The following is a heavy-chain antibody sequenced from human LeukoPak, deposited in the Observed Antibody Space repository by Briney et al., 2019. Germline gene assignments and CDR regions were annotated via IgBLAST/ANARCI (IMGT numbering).Heavy chain of an antibody. J-gene: IGHJ4*02. Sequence: KPGGSLRLSCAASGFTFSSYSMNWVRQAPGKGLEWVSSISSSSSYIYYADSVKGRFTISRDNAKNSLYLQMNSLRAEDTAVYYCARVIPQGAAADGLDYWGQGTLVTVSS. CDR1: GFTFSSYS. CDR2: ISSSSSYI. CDR3: ARVIPQGAAADGLDY. V-gene: IGHV3-21*01. D-gene: IGHD2-2*01.